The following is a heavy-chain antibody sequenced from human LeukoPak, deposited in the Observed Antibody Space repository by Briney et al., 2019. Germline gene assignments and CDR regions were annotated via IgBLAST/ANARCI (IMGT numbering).Heavy chain of an antibody. CDR3: ARVGMVRGVIIMSFDY. Sequence: GGSLRLSCAASGFTFRSYSMNWVRQAPGKGLEWVSSISSSSSYIYYADSVKGRFTISRDNAKNSLYLQMNSLRAEDTAVYYCARVGMVRGVIIMSFDYWGQGTPVTVSS. V-gene: IGHV3-21*01. CDR2: ISSSSSYI. J-gene: IGHJ4*02. CDR1: GFTFRSYS. D-gene: IGHD3-10*01.